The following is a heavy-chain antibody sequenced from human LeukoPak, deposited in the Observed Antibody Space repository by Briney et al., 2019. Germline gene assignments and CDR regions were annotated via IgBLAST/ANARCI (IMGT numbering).Heavy chain of an antibody. CDR3: ASLKNSYDSSGYLVTGAFDI. CDR1: GYTFTSNG. CDR2: ISAYNGNT. V-gene: IGHV1-18*01. D-gene: IGHD3-22*01. Sequence: ASVKVSCKASGYTFTSNGISWVRQAPGQGLEWMGWISAYNGNTNYEQKLQGRVTMTTDTSTSTAYMELRSLRSDDTAVYYCASLKNSYDSSGYLVTGAFDIWGQGTMVTVSS. J-gene: IGHJ3*02.